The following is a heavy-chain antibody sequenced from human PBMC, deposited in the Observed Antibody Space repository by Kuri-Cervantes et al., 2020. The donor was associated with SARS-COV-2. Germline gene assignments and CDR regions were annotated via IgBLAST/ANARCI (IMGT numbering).Heavy chain of an antibody. Sequence: SETLSLTCAVSGLSINSGYYWGWIRQPPGGGLELIASIYHDGRTYYNPSLIRRLAISVDTSKNQFSLNLRSVTAADTAVYYCARDSKEKNPTYYYDSSGYYYLSAFDIWGQGTMVTVSS. V-gene: IGHV4-38-2*02. CDR1: GLSINSGYY. CDR2: IYHDGRT. D-gene: IGHD3-22*01. J-gene: IGHJ3*02. CDR3: ARDSKEKNPTYYYDSSGYYYLSAFDI.